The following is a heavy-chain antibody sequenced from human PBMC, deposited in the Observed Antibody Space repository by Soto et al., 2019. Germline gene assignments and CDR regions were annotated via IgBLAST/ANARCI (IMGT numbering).Heavy chain of an antibody. Sequence: SVKVSCKASGGTFSSYAISWVRQAPGQGLEWMGGIIPIFGTANYAQKFQGRVTITADESTSTAYMELSSLRSEDTAVYYCARENVLRFLEWLFHWFDPWGQGTLVTVSS. CDR2: IIPIFGTA. CDR1: GGTFSSYA. CDR3: ARENVLRFLEWLFHWFDP. D-gene: IGHD3-3*01. J-gene: IGHJ5*02. V-gene: IGHV1-69*13.